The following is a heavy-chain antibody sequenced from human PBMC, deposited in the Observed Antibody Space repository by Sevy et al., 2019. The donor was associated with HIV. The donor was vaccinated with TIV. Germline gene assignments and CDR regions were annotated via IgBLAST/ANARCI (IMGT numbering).Heavy chain of an antibody. J-gene: IGHJ4*02. D-gene: IGHD2-8*01. CDR2: LSFGCGEI. CDR3: AREACNTHFDY. Sequence: GGSLRLSCAASGFTFSKYSMSWVRQPPGKGLEWVSTLSFGCGEINYADSVKGRFTISRDNAKSSVYLQMNNLRAEDTAVYYCAREACNTHFDYWGQGTLVTVSS. V-gene: IGHV3-23*01. CDR1: GFTFSKYS.